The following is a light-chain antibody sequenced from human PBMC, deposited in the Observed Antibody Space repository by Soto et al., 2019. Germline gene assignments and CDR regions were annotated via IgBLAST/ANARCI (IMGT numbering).Light chain of an antibody. J-gene: IGLJ2*01. CDR2: DVS. V-gene: IGLV2-11*01. CDR1: SSDVGGYNY. Sequence: QSALTQPRSVSGSPGQSVTISCTGTSSDVGGYNYVSWYQQHPGKAPKLMIYDVSKRPSGVPYRFSGSKSGNTASLTISGLQADDEADYYCCSYAGSYTYVVFGGGTQLTVL. CDR3: CSYAGSYTYVV.